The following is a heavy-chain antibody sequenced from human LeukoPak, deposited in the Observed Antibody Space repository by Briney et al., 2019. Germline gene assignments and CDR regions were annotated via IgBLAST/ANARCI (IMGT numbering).Heavy chain of an antibody. CDR3: ARDRPLDAFDV. Sequence: SQTLSLTCTVSGGSISSDNYYWSWIRQHPGKSLEWIGYIYNGGSTDYNPSLKSRVTISIDTPKNQFSLKLTSVTAADTAVYHCARDRPLDAFDVWGQGTMVTVSS. V-gene: IGHV4-31*03. J-gene: IGHJ3*01. CDR1: GGSISSDNYY. CDR2: IYNGGST.